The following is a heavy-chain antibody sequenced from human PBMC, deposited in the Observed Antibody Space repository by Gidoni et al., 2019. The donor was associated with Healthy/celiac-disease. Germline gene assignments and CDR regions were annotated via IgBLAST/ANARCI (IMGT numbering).Heavy chain of an antibody. J-gene: IGHJ3*02. CDR2: LSYDGSNK. CDR1: GFTFSRYA. CDR3: ARPHDYGDYVGAFDI. D-gene: IGHD4-17*01. Sequence: QVQLVESGGGVVQPGRSLRLSCAAPGFTFSRYAMHWVRPAPGKGLEWVAFLSYDGSNKYYADSVNGRFTISRDNSKNTLYLQMNSLRAEDTAVYYCARPHDYGDYVGAFDIWGQGTMVTVSS. V-gene: IGHV3-30*04.